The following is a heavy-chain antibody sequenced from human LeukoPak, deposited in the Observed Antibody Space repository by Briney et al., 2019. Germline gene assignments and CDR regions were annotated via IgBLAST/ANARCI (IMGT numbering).Heavy chain of an antibody. V-gene: IGHV3-9*01. D-gene: IGHD5-24*01. Sequence: PGRSLRLSCAASRFTFDDYAMHWVRQAPGKGLEWVSGISWNSGSIGYADSVKGRFTISRDNAKNSLYLQMNSLRAEDTAVYYCARGAQRWLQPQDYWGQGTLVTVSS. CDR2: ISWNSGSI. CDR3: ARGAQRWLQPQDY. CDR1: RFTFDDYA. J-gene: IGHJ4*02.